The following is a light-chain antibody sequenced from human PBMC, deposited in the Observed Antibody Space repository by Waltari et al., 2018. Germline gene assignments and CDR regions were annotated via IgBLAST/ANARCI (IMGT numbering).Light chain of an antibody. CDR2: AAS. V-gene: IGKV3-20*01. CDR1: QSVSRA. Sequence: EIVLTQSPGTLSLSPGERATLSCRARQSVSRALAWYQQKPGQAPRLLIYAASTRATGVPDRVSGSGSGTDFSLTISRLDPEDFAVYYCQHYVNLPVTFGQGTKVEI. J-gene: IGKJ1*01. CDR3: QHYVNLPVT.